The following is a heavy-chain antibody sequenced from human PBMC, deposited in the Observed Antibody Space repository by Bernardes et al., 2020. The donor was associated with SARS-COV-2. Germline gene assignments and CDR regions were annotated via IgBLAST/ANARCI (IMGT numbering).Heavy chain of an antibody. CDR1: GGPIRSSRYY. CDR2: IYYIGST. V-gene: IGHV4-39*01. D-gene: IGHD2-2*01. CDR3: ASSLGYCSSTSCYYYGMDV. J-gene: IGHJ6*02. Sequence: SESLYPTCTVLGGPIRSSRYYWGWSRQPPGKGLEWIGSIYYIGSTYYNPSLKSRVTISADTSKNPFSLKLSSVTAADTAVYYCASSLGYCSSTSCYYYGMDVWGQGTTVTVSS.